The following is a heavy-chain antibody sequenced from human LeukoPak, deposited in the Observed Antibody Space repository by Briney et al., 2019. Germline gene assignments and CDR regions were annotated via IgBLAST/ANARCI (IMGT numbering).Heavy chain of an antibody. Sequence: GGSLRLSCAASGFTVSSTYMSWVRQAPGKGLEWVSVFYSGDTTYYANSVKGRFTISRDSSKNMLYLQMNSLRAEDTAVYYCARGPEYYVSGSYWLDPWGQGTLVTVSS. CDR2: FYSGDTT. J-gene: IGHJ5*02. CDR3: ARGPEYYVSGSYWLDP. CDR1: GFTVSSTY. D-gene: IGHD3-10*01. V-gene: IGHV3-66*01.